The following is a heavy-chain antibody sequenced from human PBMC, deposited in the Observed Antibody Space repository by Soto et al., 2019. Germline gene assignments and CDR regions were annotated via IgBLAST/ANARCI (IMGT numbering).Heavy chain of an antibody. Sequence: ASVKVSCKVSGCTLTELSMHWVRQAPGKGLEWMGSFDPEDGKRIYAQKFQGRLTLTEDTSTDTSYMELTSLRSEDTAVYYCATGRGVDRRLEWGQGTLVTVSS. D-gene: IGHD3-10*01. CDR3: ATGRGVDRRLE. J-gene: IGHJ4*02. CDR2: FDPEDGKR. CDR1: GCTLTELS. V-gene: IGHV1-24*01.